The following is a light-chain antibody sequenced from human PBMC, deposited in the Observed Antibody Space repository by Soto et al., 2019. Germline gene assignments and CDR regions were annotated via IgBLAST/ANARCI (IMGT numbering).Light chain of an antibody. Sequence: DIVMTQSPATLSVSPGEGATLSCRASQSVHSALAWYQQRPGQTPRLLIYDASTRATGIPDRFSGSGSGTEFTLTISSLQSEDFAIYYCQQYCTWPPLTCGGGTKVEI. CDR2: DAS. J-gene: IGKJ4*01. V-gene: IGKV3-15*01. CDR3: QQYCTWPPLT. CDR1: QSVHSA.